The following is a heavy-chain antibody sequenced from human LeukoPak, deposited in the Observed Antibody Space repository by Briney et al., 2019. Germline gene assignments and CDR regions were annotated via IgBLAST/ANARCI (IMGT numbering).Heavy chain of an antibody. CDR1: GFTFRNYA. CDR2: ISPTGSTT. J-gene: IGHJ4*02. D-gene: IGHD6-13*01. CDR3: ARGPSSNWSGLDF. Sequence: GGSLRLSCAASGFTFRNYAMSWVRQAPGKGLVWVSRISPTGSTTSYADSVKGRFTVSRDNAKNTLYLQVNNLRAEDTAVYYCARGPSSNWSGLDFWGQGTLLTVSS. V-gene: IGHV3-74*01.